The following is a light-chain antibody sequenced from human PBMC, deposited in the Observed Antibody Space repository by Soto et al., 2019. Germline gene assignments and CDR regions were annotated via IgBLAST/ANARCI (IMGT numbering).Light chain of an antibody. CDR3: SSYTSSSTLYA. J-gene: IGLJ1*01. Sequence: QSVLTQPASVSGSPGQSITISCTGTSSDVGGYNYVSWYQQHPGKAPKLMIYEVSNRPSGVSNRFSGSKSSDTASLTISGLQAEDEADYYCSSYTSSSTLYAFGTGTKVTVL. CDR1: SSDVGGYNY. V-gene: IGLV2-14*01. CDR2: EVS.